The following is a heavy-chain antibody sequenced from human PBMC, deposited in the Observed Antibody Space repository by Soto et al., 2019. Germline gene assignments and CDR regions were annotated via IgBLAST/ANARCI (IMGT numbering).Heavy chain of an antibody. CDR3: AKDAVPYNGKWDWFDS. Sequence: DVQLLESGGGLVQPGGSRPLSCAASSFPFSAFAMSWFPQAPGKGLEWVSCIGGSNTDTYYPDSVKGRFTISRDNSKNTLYLQMDSLRDEDTAVYYCAKDAVPYNGKWDWFDSWGQGTLVIVSS. J-gene: IGHJ5*01. V-gene: IGHV3-23*01. D-gene: IGHD1-20*01. CDR1: SFPFSAFA. CDR2: IGGSNTDT.